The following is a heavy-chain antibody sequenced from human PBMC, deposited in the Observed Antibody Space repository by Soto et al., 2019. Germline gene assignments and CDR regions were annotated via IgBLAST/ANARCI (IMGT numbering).Heavy chain of an antibody. V-gene: IGHV4-59*01. CDR1: GGSISSYY. CDR2: IYYSGST. Sequence: KSSETLSLTCTVSGGSISSYYWSWIRQPPGKGLEWIGYIYYSGSTNYNPSLKSRVTISVDTSKNQFSLKLSSVTAADTAVYYCARVVGSGYLQVGYYYMDVWGKGTTVTVSS. J-gene: IGHJ6*03. D-gene: IGHD5-12*01. CDR3: ARVVGSGYLQVGYYYMDV.